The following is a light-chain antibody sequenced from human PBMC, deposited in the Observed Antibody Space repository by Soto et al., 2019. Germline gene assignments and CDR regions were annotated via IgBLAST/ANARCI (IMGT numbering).Light chain of an antibody. CDR3: NSYTSKSTGV. J-gene: IGLJ1*01. CDR2: EVS. V-gene: IGLV2-14*01. Sequence: QSVLTQPASVSGSPGQSITISCTGTSSDVGGYNYVSWYQQHPGKAPKLIIYEVSNRPTGVSNRFSGYKSGNTAALTISGRQAEVESDYYCNSYTSKSTGVFGTGTKLTVL. CDR1: SSDVGGYNY.